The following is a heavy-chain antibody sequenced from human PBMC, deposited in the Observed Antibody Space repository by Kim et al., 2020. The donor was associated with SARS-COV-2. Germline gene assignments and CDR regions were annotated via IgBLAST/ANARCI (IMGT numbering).Heavy chain of an antibody. J-gene: IGHJ4*02. CDR2: ISYDVSNK. V-gene: IGHV3-30*04. Sequence: GGSLRLSCAASGFTFSSYAMHWVRQAPGKGLEWVAVISYDVSNKYYADSVKGRFTISRDNSKNTLYLQMNSLRAEDTAVYYCARDSLGSGHDYYFDYWGQGTLVTVSS. D-gene: IGHD3-10*01. CDR1: GFTFSSYA. CDR3: ARDSLGSGHDYYFDY.